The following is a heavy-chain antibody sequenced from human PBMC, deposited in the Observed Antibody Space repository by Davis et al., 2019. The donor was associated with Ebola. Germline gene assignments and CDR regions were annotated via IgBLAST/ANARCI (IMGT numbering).Heavy chain of an antibody. CDR1: GFSLSTSGMC. V-gene: IGHV2-70*01. Sequence: SGPTLVKPPQTLTLTCTFSGFSLSTSGMCVSWIRQPPGKALEWLALIYWDDDKRYIPSLKTRLTISKDTSKNQVVLTMTNMDPVDTATYYCARIPQYYDFWSGYYTSYYYGMDVWGQGTTVTVSS. J-gene: IGHJ6*02. CDR3: ARIPQYYDFWSGYYTSYYYGMDV. CDR2: IYWDDDK. D-gene: IGHD3-3*01.